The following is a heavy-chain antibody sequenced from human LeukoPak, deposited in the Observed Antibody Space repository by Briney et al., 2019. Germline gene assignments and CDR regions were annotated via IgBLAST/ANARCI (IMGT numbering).Heavy chain of an antibody. V-gene: IGHV3-30*18. Sequence: GGSLRLSCATSGFTFSSYAMSWVRQAPGKGLEWVAVISYDGSNKYYADSVKGRFTISRDNSKNTLYLQMNSLRAEDTAVYYCAKEGAIVEYYFDYWGQGTLVTVSS. J-gene: IGHJ4*02. CDR2: ISYDGSNK. CDR3: AKEGAIVEYYFDY. CDR1: GFTFSSYA. D-gene: IGHD1-26*01.